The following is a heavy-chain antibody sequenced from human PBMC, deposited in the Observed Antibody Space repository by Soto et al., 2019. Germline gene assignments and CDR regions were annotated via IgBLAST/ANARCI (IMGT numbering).Heavy chain of an antibody. Sequence: GGSLRLSCAASGFTLINYCMHWVRQVPGKGPVWVSRINSDGSSIDYADSVKGRFTISRDDARNTLYLQMNSLRAEDTAVYYCVRGAPFDYWGQGTLVTVSS. CDR3: VRGAPFDY. J-gene: IGHJ4*02. V-gene: IGHV3-74*01. CDR2: INSDGSSI. CDR1: GFTLINYC.